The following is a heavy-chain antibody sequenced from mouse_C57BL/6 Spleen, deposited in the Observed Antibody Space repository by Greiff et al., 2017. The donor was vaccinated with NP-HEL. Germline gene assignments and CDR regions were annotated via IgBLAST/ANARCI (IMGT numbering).Heavy chain of an antibody. V-gene: IGHV1-82*01. Sequence: VQLQQSGPELVKPGASVKISCKASGYAFSSSWMNWVKQRPGKGLEWIGRIYPGDGDTNYNGKFKGKATLTADKSSSTAYMQLSSLTSEDSAVYFCASPYGSSPEYYAMDYWGQGTSVTVSS. J-gene: IGHJ4*01. D-gene: IGHD1-1*01. CDR3: ASPYGSSPEYYAMDY. CDR2: IYPGDGDT. CDR1: GYAFSSSW.